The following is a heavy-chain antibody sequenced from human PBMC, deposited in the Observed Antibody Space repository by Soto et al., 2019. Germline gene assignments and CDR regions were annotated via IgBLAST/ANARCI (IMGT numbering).Heavy chain of an antibody. V-gene: IGHV1-18*04. Sequence: ASVKVSCKASSYIFSSYGITWVRQAPGQGLEWMGWISVSKGNTKYAQNRQGRVTMTADTPTGTAYLELRSLRSDDTAVYYCATKRGAVSTYDFWGQGTQVTVSS. D-gene: IGHD3-16*01. CDR3: ATKRGAVSTYDF. J-gene: IGHJ4*02. CDR2: ISVSKGNT. CDR1: SYIFSSYG.